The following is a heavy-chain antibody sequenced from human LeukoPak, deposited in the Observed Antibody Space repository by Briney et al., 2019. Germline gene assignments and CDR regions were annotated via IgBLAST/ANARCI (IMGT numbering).Heavy chain of an antibody. D-gene: IGHD2/OR15-2a*01. CDR3: ARQGTTSYYFDY. Sequence: SETLSLACTVSGGSVNSGSYYWSWIRQSAGKGLEWIGRIYTRGNTNYNPSLKRRVTISADTSKNQFSLKLSSVTAADTAVYYCARQGTTSYYFDYWGQGTLVTVSS. V-gene: IGHV4-61*02. J-gene: IGHJ4*02. CDR2: IYTRGNT. CDR1: GGSVNSGSYY.